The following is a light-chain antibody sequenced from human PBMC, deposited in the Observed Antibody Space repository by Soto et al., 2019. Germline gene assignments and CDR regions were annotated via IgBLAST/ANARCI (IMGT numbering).Light chain of an antibody. Sequence: EIVLTQSPGTLSLSPGERATLSCRASQSGSSSYLAWYQQKPGQAPRLLIYLASGRATGVPDRFSGSGSGTDFTFTNSRLEAEDFAVYFCQQYGTSPFTFGQGTMLEIK. J-gene: IGKJ2*01. CDR3: QQYGTSPFT. CDR2: LAS. CDR1: QSGSSSY. V-gene: IGKV3-20*01.